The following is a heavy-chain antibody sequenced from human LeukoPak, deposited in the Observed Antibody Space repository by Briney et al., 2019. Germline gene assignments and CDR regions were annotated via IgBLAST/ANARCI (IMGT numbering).Heavy chain of an antibody. CDR1: GGSINTYY. Sequence: PSETLSLTCTVSGGSINTYYWSWIRQPPGKGLEWIGYIYYSGSTNYNPSLKSRVTISIDTSKIQFSLKLSSVTAADTAVYYCARVGGYDSSGYPDYWGQGTLVTVSS. D-gene: IGHD3-22*01. CDR3: ARVGGYDSSGYPDY. CDR2: IYYSGST. J-gene: IGHJ4*02. V-gene: IGHV4-59*01.